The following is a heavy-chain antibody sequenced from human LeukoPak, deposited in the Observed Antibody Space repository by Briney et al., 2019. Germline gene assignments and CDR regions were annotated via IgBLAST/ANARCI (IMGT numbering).Heavy chain of an antibody. Sequence: QSGGSLRLSCAASGFTFIRYWMSWVRQAPGKGLEWVANIREDGSEKYYVDSVKGRFTIFRDNAKNSLYLQMNSLRAEDTAVYYCARWESTRSPVYYYIDYWGQGTLVTVSS. J-gene: IGHJ4*02. CDR2: IREDGSEK. CDR1: GFTFIRYW. D-gene: IGHD3-10*01. CDR3: ARWESTRSPVYYYIDY. V-gene: IGHV3-7*01.